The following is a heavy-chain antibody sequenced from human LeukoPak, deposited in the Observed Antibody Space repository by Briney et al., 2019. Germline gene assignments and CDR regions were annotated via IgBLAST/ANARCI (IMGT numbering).Heavy chain of an antibody. Sequence: GGTLRLSCAASGFTFSSYGMSWVRQAPGKGLEWVSAISGSGGSTYYADSVKGRFTTSRDNSKNTLYLQMNSLRAEDTAVYYCAKVFSSSWYYYYYYMDVWGKGTTVTISS. J-gene: IGHJ6*03. CDR1: GFTFSSYG. V-gene: IGHV3-23*01. D-gene: IGHD6-13*01. CDR3: AKVFSSSWYYYYYYMDV. CDR2: ISGSGGST.